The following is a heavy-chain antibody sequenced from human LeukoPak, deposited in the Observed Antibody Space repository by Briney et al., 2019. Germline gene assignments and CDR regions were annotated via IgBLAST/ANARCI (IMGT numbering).Heavy chain of an antibody. CDR1: GGSISSYY. Sequence: SETLSLTCTVSGGSISSYYWSWVRQPPGKGLEWVGYIYYSGSTNYNPSLKSRVTISVDTSKNQFSLKLSSVTAADTAVYYCARQSDGRRLLSGYYYAMDVWGQGTTVTVSS. V-gene: IGHV4-59*01. CDR3: ARQSDGRRLLSGYYYAMDV. D-gene: IGHD2-2*01. CDR2: IYYSGST. J-gene: IGHJ6*02.